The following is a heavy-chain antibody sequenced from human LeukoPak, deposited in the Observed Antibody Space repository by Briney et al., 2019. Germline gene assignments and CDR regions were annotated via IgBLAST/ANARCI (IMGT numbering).Heavy chain of an antibody. CDR3: ARRAYSSGWYTGDWYFDL. D-gene: IGHD6-19*01. CDR1: GGSISSYY. V-gene: IGHV4-59*08. Sequence: PSETLSLTCTVSGGSISSYYWSWIRQPPGKGLEWIGYIYYSGSTNYNPSLKSRVTISVDTSKNQFSLKLSSVTAADTAVYYCARRAYSSGWYTGDWYFDLWGRGTLVTVSS. J-gene: IGHJ2*01. CDR2: IYYSGST.